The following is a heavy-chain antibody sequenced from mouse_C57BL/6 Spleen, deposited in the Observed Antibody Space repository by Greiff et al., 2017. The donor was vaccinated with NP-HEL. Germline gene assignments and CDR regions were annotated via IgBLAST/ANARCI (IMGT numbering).Heavy chain of an antibody. Sequence: VQLQQSGPELVKPGASVKIPCKASGYTFTDYNMDWVKQSPGKSLEWIGDISPNNGGTIYNQKFTGKATLTVDKHSSTAYMEHRSLTSDDTAVYYVAKGDGNYIYWGQGTTLTVSS. J-gene: IGHJ2*01. CDR2: ISPNNGGT. V-gene: IGHV1-18*01. D-gene: IGHD2-1*01. CDR1: GYTFTDYN. CDR3: AKGDGNYIY.